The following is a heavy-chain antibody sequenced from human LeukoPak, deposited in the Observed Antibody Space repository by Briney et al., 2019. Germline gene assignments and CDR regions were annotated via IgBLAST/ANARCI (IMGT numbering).Heavy chain of an antibody. J-gene: IGHJ4*02. CDR2: IYPSDSDT. CDR1: GYSFTSYW. D-gene: IGHD3-16*01. Sequence: GESLKISCEGSGYSFTSYWIGWVRQMPGKGLEWMGIIYPSDSDTRYSPSFQGQVTISVDKSISTAYLQWSSLRASDTAMYYCARLRGKLFDSWGQGTLVTVSS. V-gene: IGHV5-51*01. CDR3: ARLRGKLFDS.